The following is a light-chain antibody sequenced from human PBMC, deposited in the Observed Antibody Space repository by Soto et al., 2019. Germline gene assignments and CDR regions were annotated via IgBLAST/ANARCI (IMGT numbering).Light chain of an antibody. CDR3: QQYGRGT. CDR1: QSVSSSY. Sequence: EIVLTQSPVTLSLSPGERATLSCRASQSVSSSYLAWYQQKPGQAPRLLIYGASSRATGIPDRFSGSGSGTDFTLTISRLEPEDFAVYYCQQYGRGTFGQGTKVDIK. CDR2: GAS. J-gene: IGKJ1*01. V-gene: IGKV3-20*01.